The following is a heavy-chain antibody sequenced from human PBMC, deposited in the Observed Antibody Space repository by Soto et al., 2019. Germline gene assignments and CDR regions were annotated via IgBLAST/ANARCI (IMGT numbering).Heavy chain of an antibody. CDR1: GGSITSSSYY. D-gene: IGHD1-26*01. Sequence: SETLSLTCTVSGGSITSSSYYWGWIRQPPGKGLEWIGSIYYSGSTYYNPSLKSRVTISIDTSKNQFSLKLSSVTAADTAVYYCATQEVGGTYVYTFDPWGQGTLVTVSS. CDR2: IYYSGST. CDR3: ATQEVGGTYVYTFDP. V-gene: IGHV4-39*01. J-gene: IGHJ5*02.